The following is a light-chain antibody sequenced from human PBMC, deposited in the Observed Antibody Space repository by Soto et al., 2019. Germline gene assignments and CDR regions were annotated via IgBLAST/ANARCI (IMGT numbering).Light chain of an antibody. V-gene: IGLV2-14*01. CDR3: SSYTSSSTVV. CDR1: SSDVGGYKY. Sequence: QSALTQPASVSGSPGQSITISYTGTSSDVGGYKYVSWFQQLPGKAPKLMIYDVTNRPSGVSNRFSGSKSGNTASLIISGLQAEDEADYYCSSYTSSSTVVFGGGTKLTVL. J-gene: IGLJ2*01. CDR2: DVT.